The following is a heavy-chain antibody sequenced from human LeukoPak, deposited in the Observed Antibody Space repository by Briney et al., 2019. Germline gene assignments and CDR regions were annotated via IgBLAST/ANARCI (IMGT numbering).Heavy chain of an antibody. D-gene: IGHD3-22*01. J-gene: IGHJ4*02. CDR1: GYTFTSYY. V-gene: IGHV1-46*01. CDR3: ARDYYYDSSGYYSRTLRY. CDR2: INPSGGST. Sequence: ASVTVSCTASGYTFTSYYMHWVRQAPGQGLEWMGIINPSGGSTSYAQKFQGRVTMTRDTSTSTVYMELSSLRSEDTAVYYCARDYYYDSSGYYSRTLRYWGQGTLVTVSS.